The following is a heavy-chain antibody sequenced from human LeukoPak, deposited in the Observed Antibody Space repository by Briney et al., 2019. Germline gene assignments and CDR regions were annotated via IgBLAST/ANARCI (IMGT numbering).Heavy chain of an antibody. V-gene: IGHV4-39*07. CDR1: GGSISSSSYY. J-gene: IGHJ6*03. Sequence: SETLSLTCTVSGGSISSSSYYWGWIRQPPGKGLEWIGSIYYSGSTYYNPSLKSRVTISVDTSKNQFSLKLSSVTAADTAVYYCARGVVRGVIVYYYYYMDVWGKGTTVTISS. CDR2: IYYSGST. CDR3: ARGVVRGVIVYYYYYMDV. D-gene: IGHD3-10*01.